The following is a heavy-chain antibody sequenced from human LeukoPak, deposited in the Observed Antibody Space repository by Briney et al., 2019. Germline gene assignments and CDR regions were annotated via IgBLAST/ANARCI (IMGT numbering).Heavy chain of an antibody. D-gene: IGHD3-3*01. V-gene: IGHV1-2*06. CDR2: INPNSGGT. CDR1: GYTFTGYY. J-gene: IGHJ6*02. CDR3: ARDLLHYDFWSGYHHYGMDV. Sequence: ASVKVSCKASGYTFTGYYMHWVRQAPGQGLEWMGRINPNSGGTNYAQKFQGRVTMTRDTSISTAYVELSRLRPDDTAVYYCARDLLHYDFWSGYHHYGMDVWGQGTTVTVSS.